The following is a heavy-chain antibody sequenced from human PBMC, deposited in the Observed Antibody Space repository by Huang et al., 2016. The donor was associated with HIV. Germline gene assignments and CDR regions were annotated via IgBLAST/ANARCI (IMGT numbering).Heavy chain of an antibody. V-gene: IGHV2-5*02. J-gene: IGHJ6*03. CDR2: IYWDDDK. CDR1: GFSLNPKGVG. CDR3: AHIGRLGDYYMNV. D-gene: IGHD3-16*01. Sequence: QITLKESGPTLIKPTQTLTLTCSFSGFSLNPKGVGVGWIRQPPGKALEWLVLIYWDDDKRYTPSLKNRITITKDTTKNHVVLTMTNMDPMDTGTYYCAHIGRLGDYYMNVWGNGTTVTVSS.